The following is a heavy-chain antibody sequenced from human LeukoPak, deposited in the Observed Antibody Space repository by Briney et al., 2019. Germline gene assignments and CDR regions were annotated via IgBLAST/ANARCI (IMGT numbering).Heavy chain of an antibody. CDR3: ARSSIWFGELFPVGFDY. CDR2: IIPIFGTA. CDR1: GGTFSSYA. V-gene: IGHV1-69*01. D-gene: IGHD3-10*01. Sequence: SVKVSCKASGGTFSSYAISWVRQAPGQGLEWMGGIIPIFGTANYAQKFQGRVTTTADESTSTAYMELSSLRSEDTAVYYCARSSIWFGELFPVGFDYWGQGTLVTVSS. J-gene: IGHJ4*02.